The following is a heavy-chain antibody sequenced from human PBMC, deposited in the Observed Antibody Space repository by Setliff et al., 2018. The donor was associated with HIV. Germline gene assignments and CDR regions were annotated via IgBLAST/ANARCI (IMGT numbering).Heavy chain of an antibody. J-gene: IGHJ4*02. CDR3: ARGRTGHDY. Sequence: SETLSLTCSVSGGFISSLYWSWIRQPPGKGLEWIGSIHYSGTTNYNPSLKSRLTISIDTSKTQFSLKLSSLTAADTAVYYCARGRTGHDYWGQGTLVTVSS. CDR2: IHYSGTT. CDR1: GGFISSLY. V-gene: IGHV4-59*11.